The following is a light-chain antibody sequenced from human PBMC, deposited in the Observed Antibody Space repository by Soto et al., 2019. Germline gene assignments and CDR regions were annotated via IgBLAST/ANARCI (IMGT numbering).Light chain of an antibody. Sequence: QTVVTQPASVSGSPGQSITISCTGTSSDVGSYDLVSWYQHHPGTAPKLILYEVTKRPSGVSNRFSGSKSGNTASLTISGLQTEDDSHYYCCSYANGNTLLFGGGTKVTVL. V-gene: IGLV2-23*02. J-gene: IGLJ2*01. CDR2: EVT. CDR1: SSDVGSYDL. CDR3: CSYANGNTLL.